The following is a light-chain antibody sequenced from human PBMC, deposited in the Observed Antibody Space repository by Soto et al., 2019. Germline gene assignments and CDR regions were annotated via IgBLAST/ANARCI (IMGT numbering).Light chain of an antibody. CDR3: QQYYSLVS. Sequence: DIVMTQSPDSLAVSLGERATINCKSRRSVLYSSNNKNYLAWYQHKQGQPPKLIIYWASIRESGVPDRFSGNGSGTDFTLSISSLQAEDVAVYYCQQYYSLVSFGGGTKVEIK. CDR2: WAS. J-gene: IGKJ4*01. CDR1: RSVLYSSNNKNY. V-gene: IGKV4-1*01.